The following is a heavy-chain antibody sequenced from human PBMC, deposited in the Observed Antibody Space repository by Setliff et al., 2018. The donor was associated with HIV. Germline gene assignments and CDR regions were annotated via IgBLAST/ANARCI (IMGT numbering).Heavy chain of an antibody. J-gene: IGHJ6*03. Sequence: SETLSLTCTVSGASITSHYWSWIRQPPGKGLEWIGYIYNSGYSNSKPFLKSRVTISLDTSKDHFSLKLSSVTAEDTAVYYCARLRAYYGSGLMDVWGEGTTVTVSS. CDR2: IYNSGYS. V-gene: IGHV4-59*11. CDR1: GASITSHY. CDR3: ARLRAYYGSGLMDV. D-gene: IGHD3-10*01.